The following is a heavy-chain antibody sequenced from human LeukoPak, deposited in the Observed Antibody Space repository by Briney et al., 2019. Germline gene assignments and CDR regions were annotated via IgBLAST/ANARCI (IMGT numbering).Heavy chain of an antibody. CDR2: ISSSSSYI. CDR3: ARKGDTAMAHFDY. V-gene: IGHV3-21*01. D-gene: IGHD5-18*01. CDR1: GFTFSSYE. J-gene: IGHJ4*02. Sequence: GGSLRLSGAASGFTFSSYEMNWVRQAPGKGLEWVSSISSSSSYIYYADSVKGRFTISRDSAKNSLYLQMNSLRAEDTAVYYCARKGDTAMAHFDYWGQGTLVTVSS.